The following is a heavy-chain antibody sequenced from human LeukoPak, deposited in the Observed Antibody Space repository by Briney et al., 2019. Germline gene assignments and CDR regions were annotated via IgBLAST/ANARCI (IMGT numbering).Heavy chain of an antibody. Sequence: SETLSLTCAVYGGSFSGYYWSWIRQPPGKGLEWIGEINHSGSTNYNPSLKSRVTISVDTSKNQFSLRLNSVTAADTAVYFCAREPRGVPAAFDTWGQGTTVTVSS. CDR3: AREPRGVPAAFDT. CDR1: GGSFSGYY. D-gene: IGHD3-10*01. CDR2: INHSGST. V-gene: IGHV4-34*01. J-gene: IGHJ3*02.